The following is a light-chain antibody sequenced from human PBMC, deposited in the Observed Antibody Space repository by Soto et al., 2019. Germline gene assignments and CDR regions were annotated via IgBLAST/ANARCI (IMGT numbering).Light chain of an antibody. V-gene: IGKV3-15*01. Sequence: EIVMTQSPATLSVSPGERAPLSCRASQSVSSNLAWYQQQPGQAPRLLIYGASTRATGIPARFSGSGSGTEFTLTISRLQSEDFAVYYCQQYNNWTRTFGQGTKVDIK. CDR2: GAS. CDR1: QSVSSN. CDR3: QQYNNWTRT. J-gene: IGKJ1*01.